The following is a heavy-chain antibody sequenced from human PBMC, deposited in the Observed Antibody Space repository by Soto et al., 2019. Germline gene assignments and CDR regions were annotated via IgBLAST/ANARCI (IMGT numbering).Heavy chain of an antibody. CDR3: AKDPPRSEKQQLEPIDY. D-gene: IGHD6-13*01. Sequence: QVQLVQSGAEVKKPGSSVKVSCKASGGTFSSYAISWVRQAPGQGLEWMGGIIPIFGTANYAQKFQGRVTITADESTSTAYMELSSLRSEDTAVYYCAKDPPRSEKQQLEPIDYWGQGTLVTVSS. CDR1: GGTFSSYA. V-gene: IGHV1-69*01. CDR2: IIPIFGTA. J-gene: IGHJ4*02.